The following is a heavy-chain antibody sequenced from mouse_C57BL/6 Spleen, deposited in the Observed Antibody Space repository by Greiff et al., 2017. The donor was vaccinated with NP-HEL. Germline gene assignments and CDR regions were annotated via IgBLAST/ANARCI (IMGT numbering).Heavy chain of an antibody. CDR3: ARGEYDYPTWFAY. V-gene: IGHV1-53*01. CDR2: INPSNGGT. Sequence: QVQLKQPGTELVKPGASVKLSCKASGYTFTSYWMHWVKQRPGQGLEWIGNINPSNGGTNYNEKFKSKATLTVDKSSSTAYMQLSSLTSEDSAVYYCARGEYDYPTWFAYWGQGTLVTVSA. D-gene: IGHD2-4*01. CDR1: GYTFTSYW. J-gene: IGHJ3*01.